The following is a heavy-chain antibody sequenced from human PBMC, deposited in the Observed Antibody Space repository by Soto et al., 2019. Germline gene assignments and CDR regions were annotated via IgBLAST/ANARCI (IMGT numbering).Heavy chain of an antibody. Sequence: GGSLRLSCAASGFTFSSYSMNWVHQAPGKGLEWVSSISSSSSYIYYADSVKGRFTISRDNAKNSLYLQMNSLRAEDTAVYYCARDGYFGSGSGYYYYYGMDVWSQGTTVTVSS. CDR1: GFTFSSYS. CDR2: ISSSSSYI. D-gene: IGHD3-10*01. CDR3: ARDGYFGSGSGYYYYYGMDV. V-gene: IGHV3-21*01. J-gene: IGHJ6*02.